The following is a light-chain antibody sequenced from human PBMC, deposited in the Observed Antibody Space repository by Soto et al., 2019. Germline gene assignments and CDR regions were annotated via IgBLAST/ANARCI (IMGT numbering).Light chain of an antibody. Sequence: DIQMTQSPSTLSASVGDRVTITCRASQSISSWSAWNQQKPGKAPKRLIYKASSLESGDPSRFNGTGSGTKFTLTISSLQPDDFATYYCQQYSNYWTLGQGTKVEIK. CDR1: QSISSW. V-gene: IGKV1-5*03. J-gene: IGKJ1*01. CDR2: KAS. CDR3: QQYSNYWT.